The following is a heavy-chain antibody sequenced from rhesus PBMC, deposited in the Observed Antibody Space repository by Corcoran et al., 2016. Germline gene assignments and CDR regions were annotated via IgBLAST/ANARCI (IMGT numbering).Heavy chain of an antibody. Sequence: QVQLQESGPGLVKPSETLSLTCAVSGGSISGYYYWSWIRQPPGKGLEWIGSIYGSGGSNYLNPSLKIRVTRSVDTSKIQFSLKLSSVTAADTAVYYCASGPNLWTGQTIFSFDYWGQGVLVTVSS. CDR3: ASGPNLWTGQTIFSFDY. D-gene: IGHD3-3*01. V-gene: IGHV4S14*01. CDR2: IYGSGGSN. CDR1: GGSISGYYY. J-gene: IGHJ4*01.